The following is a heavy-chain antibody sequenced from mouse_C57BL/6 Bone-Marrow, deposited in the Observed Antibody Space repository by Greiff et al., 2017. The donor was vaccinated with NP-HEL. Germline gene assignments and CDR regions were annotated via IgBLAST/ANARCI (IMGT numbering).Heavy chain of an antibody. CDR3: ARPICYDYDEDGD. D-gene: IGHD2-4*01. J-gene: IGHJ2*01. V-gene: IGHV5-2*01. CDR2: INSDGGST. Sequence: VQLKESGGGLVQPGESLKLSCESNEYAFPSHDMSWVRKTPEKRLELVAAINSDGGSTYYPDTMERRFIISIDNTTKTLYLQISSLRSEDTALYYCARPICYDYDEDGDWGQGTTLTVSA. CDR1: EYAFPSHD.